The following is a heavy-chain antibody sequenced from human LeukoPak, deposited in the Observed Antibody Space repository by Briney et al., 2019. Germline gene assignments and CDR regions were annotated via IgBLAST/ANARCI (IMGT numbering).Heavy chain of an antibody. CDR1: GFTFSSYS. V-gene: IGHV3-21*01. Sequence: GGSLRLSCVVSGFTFSSYSMNWVRQAPGKGLEWVSSISSSSSYIYYADSVKGRFTISRDNAKNSLYLQMNSLRAEDTAVYYCARAIYYYGSGSYYNGYNWFDPWGQGTLVTVSS. J-gene: IGHJ5*02. CDR2: ISSSSSYI. D-gene: IGHD3-10*01. CDR3: ARAIYYYGSGSYYNGYNWFDP.